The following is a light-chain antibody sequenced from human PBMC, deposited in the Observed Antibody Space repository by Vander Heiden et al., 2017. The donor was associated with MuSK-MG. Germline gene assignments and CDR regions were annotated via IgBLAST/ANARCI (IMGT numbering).Light chain of an antibody. CDR1: QSISRY. CDR2: AAT. CDR3: QQSDSDVPHT. J-gene: IGKJ2*01. V-gene: IGKV1-39*01. Sequence: DIQMTQSPSSLSASVGDRVTITCRASQSISRYLNWYQQKPGKAPKLVIYAATTLQSGVPSRFSGSGSGTDFTLTISSLQPEDFAAYYCQQSDSDVPHTFGQGTKLDIK.